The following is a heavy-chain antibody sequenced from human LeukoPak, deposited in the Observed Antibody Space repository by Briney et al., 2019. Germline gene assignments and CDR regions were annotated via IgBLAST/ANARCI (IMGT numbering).Heavy chain of an antibody. CDR1: GFTFDDYA. Sequence: GGSLRLSCAASGFTFDDYAMHWVRQAPGKGLEWVSGISWNSGSIGYADSVKGRFTISRDNTKNSLYLQMSTLRGEDTALYYCAKDMGDSSFYYYYGMDVGGQGTTVTVSS. D-gene: IGHD3-22*01. CDR2: ISWNSGSI. V-gene: IGHV3-9*01. J-gene: IGHJ6*02. CDR3: AKDMGDSSFYYYYGMDV.